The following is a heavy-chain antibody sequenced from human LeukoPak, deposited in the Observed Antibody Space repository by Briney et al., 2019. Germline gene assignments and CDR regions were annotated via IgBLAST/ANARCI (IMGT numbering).Heavy chain of an antibody. CDR3: ARDLRETTVVTPDY. Sequence: SETLSLTCTVSGYSISSGYYWGWIRQPPGKGLEWIGSIYHSGSTYYNPCLKSRVTISVDTSKNQFSLKLSSVTAADTAVYYCARDLRETTVVTPDYWGQGTLVTVSS. CDR1: GYSISSGYY. V-gene: IGHV4-38-2*02. D-gene: IGHD4-23*01. CDR2: IYHSGST. J-gene: IGHJ4*02.